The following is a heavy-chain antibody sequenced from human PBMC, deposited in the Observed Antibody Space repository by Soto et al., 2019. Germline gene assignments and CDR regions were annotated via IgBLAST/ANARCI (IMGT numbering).Heavy chain of an antibody. J-gene: IGHJ4*02. CDR2: ISDSGTYI. V-gene: IGHV3-21*04. CDR3: AKADIVVVPAAIQDY. D-gene: IGHD2-2*02. CDR1: GFTFSRYS. Sequence: LRLSCAASGFTFSRYSMNWVRQAPGKGLEWVSSISDSGTYIYYAHSVKGRFTISRDNSKNTLYLQMNSLRAEDTAVYYCAKADIVVVPAAIQDYWGQGTLVTVSS.